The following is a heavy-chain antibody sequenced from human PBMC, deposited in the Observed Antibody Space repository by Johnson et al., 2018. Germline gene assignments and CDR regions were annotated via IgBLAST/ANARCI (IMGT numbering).Heavy chain of an antibody. D-gene: IGHD2-21*01. J-gene: IGHJ6*02. CDR3: ARGKVGINYYYGMDV. Sequence: VQLVESGGGLVQPGGSLRLSCAASGFTFSSYAMSWVRQAPGKGLEWVSAISSSSSYIYYADSVKGRFTISRENAKNSLQLQMNSLRAEDTAVYYCARGKVGINYYYGMDVWGQGTTVTVSS. V-gene: IGHV3-21*01. CDR1: GFTFSSYA. CDR2: ISSSSSYI.